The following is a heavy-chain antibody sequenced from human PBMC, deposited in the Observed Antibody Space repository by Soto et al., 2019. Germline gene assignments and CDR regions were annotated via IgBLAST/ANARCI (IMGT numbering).Heavy chain of an antibody. Sequence: ASVKVSCKAXGYTFTSYGISWVRQAPGQGLEWMGWISAYNGNTNYAQKLQGRVTMTRDTSTSTVYMELSSLRSEDTAVYYCARGGLLGDIVVVPAAIFDYWGQGTLVTVSS. CDR1: GYTFTSYG. CDR2: ISAYNGNT. J-gene: IGHJ4*02. CDR3: ARGGLLGDIVVVPAAIFDY. V-gene: IGHV1-18*01. D-gene: IGHD2-2*01.